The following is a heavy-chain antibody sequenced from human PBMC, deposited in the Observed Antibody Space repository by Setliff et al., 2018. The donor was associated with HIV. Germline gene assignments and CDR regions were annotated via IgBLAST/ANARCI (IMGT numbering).Heavy chain of an antibody. J-gene: IGHJ4*02. Sequence: SETLSLTCAVYGGSFSGYYWSWIRQPPGKGLEWIGEINHSGSTNYNPSLKSRVTISVDTSKNQFSLKLSSVTAADTAVYYCARRWYYYGSGSYYTMPPFDYWGQGTLVTVST. D-gene: IGHD3-10*01. V-gene: IGHV4-34*01. CDR2: INHSGST. CDR1: GGSFSGYY. CDR3: ARRWYYYGSGSYYTMPPFDY.